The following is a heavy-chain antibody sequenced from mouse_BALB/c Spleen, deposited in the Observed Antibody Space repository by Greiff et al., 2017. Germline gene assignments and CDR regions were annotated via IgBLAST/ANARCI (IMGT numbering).Heavy chain of an antibody. V-gene: IGHV5-17*02. D-gene: IGHD2-10*01. CDR1: GFTFSSFG. CDR2: ISSGSSTI. CDR3: ARSYYGNYYFDY. Sequence: EVKVEESGGGLVQPGGSRKLSCAASGFTFSSFGMHWVRQAPEKGLEWVAYISSGSSTIYYADTVKGRFTISRDNPKNTLFLQMTSLRSEDTAMYYCARSYYGNYYFDYWGQGTTLTVSS. J-gene: IGHJ2*01.